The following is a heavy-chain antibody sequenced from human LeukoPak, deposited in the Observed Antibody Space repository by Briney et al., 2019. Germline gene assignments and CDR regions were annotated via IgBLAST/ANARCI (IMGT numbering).Heavy chain of an antibody. CDR3: ARASSSASRYYYMDV. Sequence: ASVKVSCKASGYTFTSYYMHWVRQAPGQGLEWMGIINPSGGSTSYAQKFQGRVTMTRDMSTSTDYMELSSLRSEDTAVYYCARASSSASRYYYMDVWGKGTTVTVSS. J-gene: IGHJ6*03. CDR2: INPSGGST. CDR1: GYTFTSYY. V-gene: IGHV1-46*01. D-gene: IGHD6-6*01.